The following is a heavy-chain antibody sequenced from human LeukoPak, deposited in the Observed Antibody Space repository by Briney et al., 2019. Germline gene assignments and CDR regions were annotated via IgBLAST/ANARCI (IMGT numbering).Heavy chain of an antibody. Sequence: GGSLRLSCAASGFTFNTYWMTWVRQAPGKGLEWVSAISGSGDSTYYADSVKGRFTISRDNAKNSLYLQMNSLRAEDTALYHCARAYGNSGYFQLPIDYWGQGTLVTVSS. CDR3: ARAYGNSGYFQLPIDY. CDR1: GFTFNTYW. D-gene: IGHD3-22*01. V-gene: IGHV3-23*01. CDR2: ISGSGDST. J-gene: IGHJ4*02.